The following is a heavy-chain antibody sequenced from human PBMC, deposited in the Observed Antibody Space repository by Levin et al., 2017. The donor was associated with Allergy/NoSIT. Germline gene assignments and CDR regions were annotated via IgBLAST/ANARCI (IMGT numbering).Heavy chain of an antibody. Sequence: GGSLRLSCAASGFPFSDYYMSWIRQAPGTGLEWVSYIGGSHIYTKYADSVQGRFTISRDNAKNSLYLQMDSLRAADTAGYDCARGPGIVASGYFFDDGGRGTLVTVSS. CDR2: IGGSHIYT. D-gene: IGHD6-13*01. CDR3: ARGPGIVASGYFFDD. CDR1: GFPFSDYY. V-gene: IGHV3-11*03. J-gene: IGHJ4*02.